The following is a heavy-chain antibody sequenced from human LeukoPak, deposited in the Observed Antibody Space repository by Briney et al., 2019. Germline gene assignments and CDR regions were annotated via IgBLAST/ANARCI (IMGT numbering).Heavy chain of an antibody. CDR1: GGSFSGYY. V-gene: IGHV4-34*01. CDR3: ARGRYYYYDSSGYFYDAFDI. D-gene: IGHD3-22*01. Sequence: PSETLSLTCAVYGGSFSGYYWSWIRQPPGKGLEWIGEINHSGSTNYSPSLKSRVTISVDTSKNQFSLKLSSVTAADTAVYYCARGRYYYYDSSGYFYDAFDIWGQGTMVTVSS. CDR2: INHSGST. J-gene: IGHJ3*02.